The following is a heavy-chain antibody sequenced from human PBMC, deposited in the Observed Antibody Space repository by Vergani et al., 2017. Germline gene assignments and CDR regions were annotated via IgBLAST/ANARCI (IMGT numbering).Heavy chain of an antibody. V-gene: IGHV3-30*01. CDR2: ISYDGSNK. J-gene: IGHJ6*03. D-gene: IGHD6-6*01. CDR1: GLTFSSSA. Sequence: VQLVASGGGVVHTGRSLRLSCAASGLTFSSSAMHWVRQAPGKGLEWVAGISYDGSNKYYAESVKGRFTISRDNSKTTLYLQMNSLGAEDTSVYYGARAGGSSPHYDYYYMDGWGRGTTVTXSS. CDR3: ARAGGSSPHYDYYYMDG.